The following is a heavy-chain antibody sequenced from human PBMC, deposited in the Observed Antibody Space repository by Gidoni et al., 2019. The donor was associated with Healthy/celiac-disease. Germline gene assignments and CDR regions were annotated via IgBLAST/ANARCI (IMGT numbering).Heavy chain of an antibody. V-gene: IGHV5-10-1*03. CDR1: GYSFTSYW. CDR2: IDPSDSYT. Sequence: EVQLVQSGAEVKKPGESLRISCKGSGYSFTSYWISWVRQMPGKGLEWMGRIDPSDSYTNYSPSFQGHVTISADKSISTAYLQWSSLKASDTAMYYCARHSEQWLVRGWFDPWGQGTLVTVSS. D-gene: IGHD6-19*01. CDR3: ARHSEQWLVRGWFDP. J-gene: IGHJ5*02.